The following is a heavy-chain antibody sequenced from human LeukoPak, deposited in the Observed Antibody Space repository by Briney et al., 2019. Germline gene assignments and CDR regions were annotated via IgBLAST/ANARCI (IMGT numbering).Heavy chain of an antibody. CDR1: GGSVTSSGYY. Sequence: PSETLSLTYTVSGGSVTSSGYYWGWNRQPPGKGLEWIANIFYSGSTYYNPSLKSRVTISVDTAKNQFDLKLTSVTAADTAVYYCAREGRIFGKTFDYWGQGTLVSVSS. CDR3: AREGRIFGKTFDY. V-gene: IGHV4-39*06. J-gene: IGHJ4*02. CDR2: IFYSGST. D-gene: IGHD2/OR15-2a*01.